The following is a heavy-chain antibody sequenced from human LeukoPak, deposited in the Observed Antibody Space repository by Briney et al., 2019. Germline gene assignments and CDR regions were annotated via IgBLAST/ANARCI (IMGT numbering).Heavy chain of an antibody. J-gene: IGHJ3*02. D-gene: IGHD4-23*01. Sequence: SETLSLTCTVSGYSISSGYYWGWIRQPPEKGLEWIGSIYHSGSTNYNPSLKSRVTISVDTSKNQFSLKLSSVTAADTAVYYCARGLRWLNAFDIWGQGTMVTVSS. V-gene: IGHV4-38-2*02. CDR3: ARGLRWLNAFDI. CDR1: GYSISSGYY. CDR2: IYHSGST.